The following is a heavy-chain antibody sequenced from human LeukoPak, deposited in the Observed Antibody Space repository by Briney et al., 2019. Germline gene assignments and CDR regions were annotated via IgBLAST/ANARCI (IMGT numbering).Heavy chain of an antibody. J-gene: IGHJ4*02. Sequence: GGSLRLSCAASGFTFDDYAMHWVRQAPGKGLEWVSGISWISGRIGYADSVKGRFTISRDNAKNSLYLQMNSLRAEDTALYYCAKDMFPTIVVVNAAGVRQGFDYWGEGSLVTVSS. CDR2: ISWISGRI. D-gene: IGHD2-21*01. CDR1: GFTFDDYA. V-gene: IGHV3-9*01. CDR3: AKDMFPTIVVVNAAGVRQGFDY.